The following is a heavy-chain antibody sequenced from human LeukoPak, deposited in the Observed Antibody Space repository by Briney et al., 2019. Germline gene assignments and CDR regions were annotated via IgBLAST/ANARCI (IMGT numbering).Heavy chain of an antibody. D-gene: IGHD1-7*01. CDR1: GGSISSGGYY. V-gene: IGHV4-61*02. Sequence: PSETLSLTCTVSGGSISSGGYYWSWIRQPAGKGLEWIGRIYTSGSTNYNPSLKSRVTISVDTSKNQFSLKLSSVTAADTAVYYCARDQAGTTVNWGQGTLVTVSS. CDR2: IYTSGST. CDR3: ARDQAGTTVN. J-gene: IGHJ4*02.